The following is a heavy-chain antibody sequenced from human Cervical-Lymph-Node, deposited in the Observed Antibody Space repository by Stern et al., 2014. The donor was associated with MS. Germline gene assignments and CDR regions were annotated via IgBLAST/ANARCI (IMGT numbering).Heavy chain of an antibody. J-gene: IGHJ5*02. CDR1: GGTSTRNA. CDR3: ARVGSARRGSGWFDP. CDR2: ITTVLNTT. V-gene: IGHV1-69*01. D-gene: IGHD3-10*01. Sequence: VQLVESGAEVKKPGSSVKVSCKASGGTSTRNAISWVRQAPGQGLEWVGGITTVLNTTNYSQKFQGRVTITADESTSTTYMELSSLRSDDTAVYYCARVGSARRGSGWFDPWGQGTLVTVSS.